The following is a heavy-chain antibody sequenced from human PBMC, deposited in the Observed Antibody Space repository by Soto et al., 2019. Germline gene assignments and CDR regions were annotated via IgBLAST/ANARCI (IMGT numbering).Heavy chain of an antibody. J-gene: IGHJ4*02. V-gene: IGHV1-8*01. CDR1: GYTFSNYD. D-gene: IGHD3-10*01. Sequence: QVQLVQSGAELKKPGASVKVSCKASGYTFSNYDMNWVRQATGQGPEWIGWVNPNNGDTGYAQKFQGRVTLTTDISTTTAYMELTSLRSEETAIYYCEKVSRKGSAIDFDYWGQGTLITVSS. CDR3: EKVSRKGSAIDFDY. CDR2: VNPNNGDT.